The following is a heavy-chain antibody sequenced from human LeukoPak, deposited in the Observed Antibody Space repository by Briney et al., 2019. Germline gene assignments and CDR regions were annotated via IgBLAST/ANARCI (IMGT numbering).Heavy chain of an antibody. CDR1: GGSISSSSYY. Sequence: PSETLSLTCTVSGGSISSSSYYWGWIRQPPGKGLEWIGSIYYSGSTYYNPSLKSRVTISVDTSKNHFSLKLSSVTAADTAVYYCATLDSSGYYWGFDYWGQGTLVTVSS. V-gene: IGHV4-39*01. CDR2: IYYSGST. J-gene: IGHJ4*02. CDR3: ATLDSSGYYWGFDY. D-gene: IGHD3-22*01.